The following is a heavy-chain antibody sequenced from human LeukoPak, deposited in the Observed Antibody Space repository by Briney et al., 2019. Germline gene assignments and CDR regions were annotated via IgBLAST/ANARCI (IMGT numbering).Heavy chain of an antibody. CDR3: AREPYSSGGFDY. V-gene: IGHV3-53*01. CDR1: GFTVSGNY. Sequence: GGSLRLSCAASGFTVSGNYMSWVRQAPGKGLEWVSFIYSGGNTYYADSVKGRFTISRDNSKNTQYLQMNSLRAEDTAVYYCAREPYSSGGFDYWGQGTLVTVSS. J-gene: IGHJ4*02. CDR2: IYSGGNT. D-gene: IGHD6-19*01.